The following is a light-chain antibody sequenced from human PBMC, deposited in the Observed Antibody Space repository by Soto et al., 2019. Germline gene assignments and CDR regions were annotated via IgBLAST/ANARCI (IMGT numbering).Light chain of an antibody. Sequence: QSALTQPASVSGSPGQSITISCAGTTSDIGTYNYVSWYQQYPGQAPKLMIYYVSNRPSGVSNRFSGSKSGNTASLTISGLQAEDEADYYCSSYTGGSTRVIFGGGTKLTVL. CDR2: YVS. J-gene: IGLJ2*01. CDR1: TSDIGTYNY. V-gene: IGLV2-14*01. CDR3: SSYTGGSTRVI.